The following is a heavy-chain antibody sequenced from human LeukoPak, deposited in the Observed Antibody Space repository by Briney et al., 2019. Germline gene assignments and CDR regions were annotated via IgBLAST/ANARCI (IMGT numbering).Heavy chain of an antibody. V-gene: IGHV5-51*01. D-gene: IGHD3-16*02. CDR2: IYPGDSDT. CDR3: ARQAGELSINAFDV. J-gene: IGHJ3*01. CDR1: GYNFASYW. Sequence: GESLKISCKGSGYNFASYWIGWVRQMPGKGLGWMWIIYPGDSDTRYSPSFQGQVTISADKSISTAYLQWSSLKASDTAMYYCARQAGELSINAFDVWGQGTMVTVSS.